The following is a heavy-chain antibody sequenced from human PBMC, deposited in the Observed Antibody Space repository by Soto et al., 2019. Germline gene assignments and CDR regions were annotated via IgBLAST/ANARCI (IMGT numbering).Heavy chain of an antibody. CDR3: ARDGVSSEWPADHYDYGTYP. CDR2: IVVGSGNT. J-gene: IGHJ6*02. D-gene: IGHD6-19*01. Sequence: GASVKVSCKASGFTFTSSAVQWVRQARGQRLEWIGWIVVGSGNTNYAQKFQERVTITRDISTSTAYMELRSLRSDDTAVYYCARDGVSSEWPADHYDYGTYPWRHASTVT. V-gene: IGHV1-58*01. CDR1: GFTFTSSA.